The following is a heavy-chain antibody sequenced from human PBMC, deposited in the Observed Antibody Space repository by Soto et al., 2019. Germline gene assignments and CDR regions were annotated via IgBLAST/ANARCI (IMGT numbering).Heavy chain of an antibody. CDR2: INDSGNI. CDR3: ARGLILWFGDLSRRGGYYYYMDV. CDR1: GGSFSGYQ. V-gene: IGHV4-34*01. D-gene: IGHD3-10*01. Sequence: QVQLQQWGAGLLKPSETLSLTCAVYGGSFSGYQWSWIRQTPGKGLEWIGEINDSGNINYNPSLMSRVSILVVMVKKQISLRLSSVTGAYSAVYYCARGLILWFGDLSRRGGYYYYMDVWGKGTTVTVSS. J-gene: IGHJ6*03.